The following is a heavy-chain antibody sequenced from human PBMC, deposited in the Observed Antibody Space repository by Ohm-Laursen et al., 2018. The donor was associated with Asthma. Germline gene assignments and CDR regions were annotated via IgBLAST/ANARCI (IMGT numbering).Heavy chain of an antibody. V-gene: IGHV3-9*01. CDR3: AKPKYGSGSYYPDAFDI. J-gene: IGHJ3*02. CDR1: GFTFDDYA. D-gene: IGHD3-10*01. Sequence: SLRLSCAASGFTFDDYAMHWVRQAPGKGLEWVSGINWNSGDTGYAGSVKGRFTISRDNAKNSLYLHMNSLRAEDTALYYCAKPKYGSGSYYPDAFDIWGQGTMVTVSS. CDR2: INWNSGDT.